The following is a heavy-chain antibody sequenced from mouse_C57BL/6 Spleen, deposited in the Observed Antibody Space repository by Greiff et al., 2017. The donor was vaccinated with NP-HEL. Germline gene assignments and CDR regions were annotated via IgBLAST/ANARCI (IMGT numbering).Heavy chain of an antibody. D-gene: IGHD2-4*01. CDR3: ARSEFYYDYDDVAY. Sequence: QVQLQQSGAELVKPGASVKISCKASGYAFSSYWMNWVKQRPGKGLEWIGQIYPGDGDTNYNGKFKGKATLTADKSSSTAYMQLSSLTSEDSAVYFCARSEFYYDYDDVAYWGQGTLVTVSA. CDR1: GYAFSSYW. J-gene: IGHJ3*01. V-gene: IGHV1-80*01. CDR2: IYPGDGDT.